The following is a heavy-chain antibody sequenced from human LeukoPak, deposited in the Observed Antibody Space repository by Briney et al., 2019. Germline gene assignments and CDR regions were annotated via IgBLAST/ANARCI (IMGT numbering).Heavy chain of an antibody. CDR1: VYTFNSYG. CDR2: IDPSNGNI. Sequence: ASVKVSCKASVYTFNSYGICWVRQAPGQGLECIGWIDPSNGNIKYAEKLQGRVTMTTDTSTSTAYMDLRSLRSDDTAVYYCARDGVSGHFDYWGRGTLVTVSS. J-gene: IGHJ4*01. D-gene: IGHD3-3*01. CDR3: ARDGVSGHFDY. V-gene: IGHV1-18*01.